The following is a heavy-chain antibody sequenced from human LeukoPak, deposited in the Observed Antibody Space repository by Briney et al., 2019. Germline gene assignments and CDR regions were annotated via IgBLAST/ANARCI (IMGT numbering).Heavy chain of an antibody. V-gene: IGHV4-61*09. J-gene: IGHJ4*02. Sequence: SETLSLTCTVSGGSISSGSYYWSWIRQPAGKGLEWIGHIYTSGSTNYNPSLKSRVTISVDTSKNQFSLKLRSVTAADTAVYHCARAETYSSGWYDPFFDYWGQGTLVTVST. CDR3: ARAETYSSGWYDPFFDY. D-gene: IGHD6-19*01. CDR2: IYTSGST. CDR1: GGSISSGSYY.